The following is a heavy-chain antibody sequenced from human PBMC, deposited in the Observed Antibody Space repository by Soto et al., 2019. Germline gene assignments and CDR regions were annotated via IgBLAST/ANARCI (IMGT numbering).Heavy chain of an antibody. V-gene: IGHV3-30*03. CDR3: AASYSGSHYAVDY. Sequence: VQLVESGGGVVQPGRSLRLSCAASGFTFSSYGIHWVRQAPGKGLEWVAVISDDGSNKYYADSVKGLFTISRYNSKTTLWPPMNSLRPEDPGVFSCAASYSGSHYAVDYWGQGTLVTVSS. D-gene: IGHD1-26*01. J-gene: IGHJ4*02. CDR1: GFTFSSYG. CDR2: ISDDGSNK.